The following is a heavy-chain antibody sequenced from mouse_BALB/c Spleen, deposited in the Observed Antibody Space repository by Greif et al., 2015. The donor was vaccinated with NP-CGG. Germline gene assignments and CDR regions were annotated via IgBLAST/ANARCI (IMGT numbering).Heavy chain of an antibody. V-gene: IGHV1-9*01. J-gene: IGHJ2*01. CDR3: ASGYGSSLFDY. D-gene: IGHD1-1*01. CDR1: GYTFSSYW. CDR2: ILPGSGST. Sequence: QVQLQQSGAELMKPGASVKISCKATGYTFSSYWIEWVKQRPGHGLEWIGEILPGSGSTNYNEKFKGKATFTADTSSNTAYMQLSSLTSEDSAVYYCASGYGSSLFDYWGQGTTLTVSS.